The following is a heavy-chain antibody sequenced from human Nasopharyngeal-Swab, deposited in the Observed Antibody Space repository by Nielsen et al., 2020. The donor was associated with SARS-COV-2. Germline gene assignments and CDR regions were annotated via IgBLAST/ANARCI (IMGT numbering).Heavy chain of an antibody. V-gene: IGHV3-30*18. Sequence: GGSLRLSCAASGFTLSSYGMHWVRQAPGKGLEWVAVIPYDGSNKYYADSVKGRFTISRDNSKNTLYLQMNSLRAEDTAVYYCAKDYYDSSGYLDAFDIWGQGTMVTVSS. D-gene: IGHD3-22*01. J-gene: IGHJ3*02. CDR1: GFTLSSYG. CDR3: AKDYYDSSGYLDAFDI. CDR2: IPYDGSNK.